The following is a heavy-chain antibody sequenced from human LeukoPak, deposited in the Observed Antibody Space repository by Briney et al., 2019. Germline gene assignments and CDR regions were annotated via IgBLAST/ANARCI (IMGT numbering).Heavy chain of an antibody. D-gene: IGHD1-26*01. J-gene: IGHJ4*02. CDR1: GFTFNNYV. CDR2: ISASAAMT. CDR3: AKDRSIGTYYTFDH. Sequence: GGSLRLSCEASGFTFNNYVLTWVRQAPGKGLEWVSSISASAAMTYYADSVKGRFTVSRDNSNNRLYLQMSGLTAADTAVYYCAKDRSIGTYYTFDHWGQGTLVTVSS. V-gene: IGHV3-23*01.